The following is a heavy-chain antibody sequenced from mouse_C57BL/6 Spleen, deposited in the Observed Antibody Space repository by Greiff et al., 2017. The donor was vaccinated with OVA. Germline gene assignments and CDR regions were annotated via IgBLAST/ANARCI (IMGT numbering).Heavy chain of an antibody. Sequence: QVQLKQPGAELVMPGASVKLSCKASGYTFTSYWMHWVKQRPGQGLEWIGEIDPSDSYTHYNQKFKGKSTLPVDKSSSHDYMPLSSLTAEGSAVYYCARDRVGHWYFDVWATGTTVTVSS. J-gene: IGHJ1*03. CDR1: GYTFTSYW. CDR2: IDPSDSYT. CDR3: ARDRVGHWYFDV. V-gene: IGHV1-69*01. D-gene: IGHD4-1*01.